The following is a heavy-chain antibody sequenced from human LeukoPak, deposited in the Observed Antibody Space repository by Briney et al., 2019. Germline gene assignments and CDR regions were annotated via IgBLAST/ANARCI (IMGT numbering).Heavy chain of an antibody. J-gene: IGHJ4*02. V-gene: IGHV3-15*01. CDR2: IKSKTDGGAT. D-gene: IGHD6-6*01. Sequence: GGSLRLSCAATGFTFSNAWKTWVRQAAGKGLEWAGRIKSKTDGGATDYAAPVKGRFTISRDDSKNTLYLQMNSLKTEDTAVYYCTTGGLVHHFDYWGQGTPATVSS. CDR1: GFTFSNAW. CDR3: TTGGLVHHFDY.